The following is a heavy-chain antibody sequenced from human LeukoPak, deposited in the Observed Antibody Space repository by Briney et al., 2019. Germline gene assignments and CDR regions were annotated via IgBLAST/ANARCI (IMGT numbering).Heavy chain of an antibody. J-gene: IGHJ4*02. CDR1: GFTFSSYG. D-gene: IGHD2-15*01. CDR2: ISYDGSNK. CDR3: AKQGCSGGSCYSPT. V-gene: IGHV3-30*18. Sequence: GGSLRLSCAASGFTFSSYGMHWVRQAPGKGPEWVAVISYDGSNKYYADSAKGRFTISRDNSKNTLYLQMNSLRAEDTAVYYCAKQGCSGGSCYSPTWGQGTLVTVSS.